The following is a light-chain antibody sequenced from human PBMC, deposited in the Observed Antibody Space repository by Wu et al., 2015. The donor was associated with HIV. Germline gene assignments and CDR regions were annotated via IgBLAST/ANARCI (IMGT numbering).Light chain of an antibody. CDR1: QSVSSN. CDR2: GVS. J-gene: IGKJ1*01. Sequence: EIVMTQSPATLSVSPGERATLSCRASQSVSSNLAWYQHKPGQAPRLLIYGVSTRATGTPARFSGSGSGTEFILTISSMQSEDFAVYYCQQYHNWPPWTFGQGTKVE. CDR3: QQYHNWPPWT. V-gene: IGKV3D-15*01.